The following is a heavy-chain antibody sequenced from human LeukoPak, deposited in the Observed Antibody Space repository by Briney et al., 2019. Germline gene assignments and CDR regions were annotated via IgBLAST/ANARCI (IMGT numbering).Heavy chain of an antibody. V-gene: IGHV4-34*01. CDR2: INHSEST. CDR3: ARVSLVRGAPDYYFDY. J-gene: IGHJ4*02. D-gene: IGHD3-10*01. Sequence: PSETLSLTCTVSGGSISSYYWSWIRQPPGKGLEWIGEINHSESTNYNPSLKSRVTVSVDTSKNQFSLKLSSVTAADTAVYYCARVSLVRGAPDYYFDYWGQGTLVTVSS. CDR1: GGSISSYY.